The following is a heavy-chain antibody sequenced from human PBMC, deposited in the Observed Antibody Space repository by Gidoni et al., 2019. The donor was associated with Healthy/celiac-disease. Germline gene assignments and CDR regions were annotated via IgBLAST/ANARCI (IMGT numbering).Heavy chain of an antibody. V-gene: IGHV3-73*02. Sequence: EVQLVESGGGLVQPGGSLKLPCAASGFTFIGSARHWVGQGSGKGLEWVGRIRSKANSYATAYAASVKGMFTISRDDSKNTAYLQMNSLKTEDTAVYYCTRPYSSSWYYFDYWGQGTLVTVSS. CDR2: IRSKANSYAT. CDR3: TRPYSSSWYYFDY. D-gene: IGHD6-13*01. J-gene: IGHJ4*02. CDR1: GFTFIGSA.